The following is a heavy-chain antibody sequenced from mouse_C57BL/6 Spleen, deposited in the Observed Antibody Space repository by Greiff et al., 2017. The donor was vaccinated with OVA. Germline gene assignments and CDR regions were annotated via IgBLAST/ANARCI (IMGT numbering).Heavy chain of an antibody. CDR3: AREDYDGRPFAY. Sequence: EVQLQQSGPELVKPGASVKISCKASGYTFTDYYMNWVKQSHGKSLEWIGDINPNNGGTSYNQKFKGKATLTVDKSSSTAYMELRSLTSEDSAVDYCAREDYDGRPFAYWGQGTLVTVSA. D-gene: IGHD2-4*01. CDR2: INPNNGGT. CDR1: GYTFTDYY. V-gene: IGHV1-26*01. J-gene: IGHJ3*01.